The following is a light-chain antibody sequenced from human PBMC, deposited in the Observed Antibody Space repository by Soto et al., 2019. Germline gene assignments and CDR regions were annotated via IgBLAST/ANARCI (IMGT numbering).Light chain of an antibody. CDR1: QGVSSS. CDR2: DAS. V-gene: IGKV1D-13*01. Sequence: AIQLTQSPSSLSASVGDRVTITCRASQGVSSSLAWYQQKPGTAPKLLIYDASDLATGVPSRFSGSGSGKDFTLPFRSLQTEDFAIYYCLPFKKYPLTFAQG. J-gene: IGKJ5*01. CDR3: LPFKKYPLT.